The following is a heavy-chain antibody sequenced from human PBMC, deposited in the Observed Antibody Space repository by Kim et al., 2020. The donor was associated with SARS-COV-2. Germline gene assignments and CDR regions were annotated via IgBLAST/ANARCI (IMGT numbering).Heavy chain of an antibody. CDR3: VKGGSGYYRSSCADY. V-gene: IGHV3-9*01. J-gene: IGHJ4*02. D-gene: IGHD3-3*01. CDR2: ISWNSNSI. Sequence: GGSLRLSCAASGFTFDDYGMHWVRQAPGKGLEWVSGISWNSNSIGHADSVKGRFTISRDNAKNALYLQMNSLRAEDTAFYYCVKGGSGYYRSSCADYWCQGTLVTVSS. CDR1: GFTFDDYG.